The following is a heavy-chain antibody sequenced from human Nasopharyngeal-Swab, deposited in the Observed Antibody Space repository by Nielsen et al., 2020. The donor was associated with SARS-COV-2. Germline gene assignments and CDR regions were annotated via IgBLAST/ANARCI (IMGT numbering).Heavy chain of an antibody. D-gene: IGHD3-10*01. CDR2: ISSSSSTI. CDR3: ARDADYYGSGSYLGY. J-gene: IGHJ4*02. Sequence: GESLKISWAASGFTFSDYYMSCIRQAPGKGVEWVSYISSSSSTIYYADSVKGRFTISRDNAKNSLYLQMNSLRAEDTAVYYCARDADYYGSGSYLGYWGQGTLVTVSS. CDR1: GFTFSDYY. V-gene: IGHV3-11*04.